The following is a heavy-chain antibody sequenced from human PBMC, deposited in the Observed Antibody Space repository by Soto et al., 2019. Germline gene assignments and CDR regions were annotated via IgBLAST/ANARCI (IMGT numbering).Heavy chain of an antibody. D-gene: IGHD5-12*01. J-gene: IGHJ6*04. Sequence: QVQLVQSGGEVKKPGASVKVSCKASGYTFTIYGINWVRQAPGQGLEWMGWISPDNGNTNYAQKLQGRVTMTTDTSTSTAYMELRSLRSDDTAVYYCARALGYSGYAGMDVWGKGTTVTASS. CDR3: ARALGYSGYAGMDV. CDR2: ISPDNGNT. CDR1: GYTFTIYG. V-gene: IGHV1-18*01.